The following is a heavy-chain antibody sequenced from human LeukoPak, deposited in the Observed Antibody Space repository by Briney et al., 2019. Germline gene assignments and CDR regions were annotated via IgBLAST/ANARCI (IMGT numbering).Heavy chain of an antibody. J-gene: IGHJ6*02. CDR2: IYSGGST. CDR1: GFTVSSNY. CDR3: ARLQSGSYHLLYYYYGMDV. V-gene: IGHV3-66*04. Sequence: GGSLRLSCAASGFTVSSNYMSWVRQAPGKGLEWVSVIYSGGSTYYADSVKGRFTISRDNSKNTLYLQMNSLRAEDTAVYYCARLQSGSYHLLYYYYGMDVWGQGTTVTVSS. D-gene: IGHD1-26*01.